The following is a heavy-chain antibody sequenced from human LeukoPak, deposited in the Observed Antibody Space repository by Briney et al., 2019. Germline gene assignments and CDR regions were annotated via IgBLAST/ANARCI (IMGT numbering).Heavy chain of an antibody. CDR3: ATLRRSGWYIGD. D-gene: IGHD6-19*01. J-gene: IGHJ4*02. CDR1: GYTFTGYY. CDR2: INPNSGGT. Sequence: GASVKVSCKAPGYTFTGYYMHWVRQAPGQGLEWMGWINPNSGGTNYAQKFQGRVTMTRDTSITTAYMELSSLRSDDTAMYYCATLRRSGWYIGDWGQGTLVTVSS. V-gene: IGHV1-2*02.